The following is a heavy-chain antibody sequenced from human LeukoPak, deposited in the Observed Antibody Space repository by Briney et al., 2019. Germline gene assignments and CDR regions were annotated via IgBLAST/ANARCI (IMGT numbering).Heavy chain of an antibody. CDR1: GFTFSSYA. Sequence: PGGSLRLSCAASGFTFSSYAMSWVSQAPGKWLEWVSAISGSGGSTYYADSVKGRFTISRDNSKNTLYLQMNSLRAEDTAVYYCATLGYCSGGSCYPPTWYYGMDVWGQGTTVTVSS. CDR2: ISGSGGST. V-gene: IGHV3-23*01. D-gene: IGHD2-15*01. J-gene: IGHJ6*02. CDR3: ATLGYCSGGSCYPPTWYYGMDV.